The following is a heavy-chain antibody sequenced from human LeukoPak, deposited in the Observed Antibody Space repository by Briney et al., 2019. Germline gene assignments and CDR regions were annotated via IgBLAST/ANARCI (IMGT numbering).Heavy chain of an antibody. CDR2: IYYSGSN. V-gene: IGHV4-59*01. J-gene: IGHJ4*02. CDR1: GGSISSYY. Sequence: PSETLSLTCTVSGGSISSYYWSWIRQPPGKGLEWIGYIYYSGSNNYNPSLKSRVTISVDTSKNQFSLKLSSVTAADTAVYYCARDVLMAAAGTDYWGQGTLVTVSS. D-gene: IGHD6-13*01. CDR3: ARDVLMAAAGTDY.